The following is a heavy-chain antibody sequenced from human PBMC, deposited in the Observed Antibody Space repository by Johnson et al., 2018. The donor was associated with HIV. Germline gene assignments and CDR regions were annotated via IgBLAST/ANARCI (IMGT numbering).Heavy chain of an antibody. CDR2: IYSGGST. Sequence: VQLVESGGGLVQPGGSLRLSCAASGFTVSSNYMSWVRQAPGKGLEWVSVIYSGGSTYYADSVKGRFTISRDNSKNTLYLQMGSLRAEDMAVYYCARAPGWNDVWGAFDIWGQGTMVTVSS. J-gene: IGHJ3*02. D-gene: IGHD1-1*01. CDR3: ARAPGWNDVWGAFDI. CDR1: GFTVSSNY. V-gene: IGHV3-66*01.